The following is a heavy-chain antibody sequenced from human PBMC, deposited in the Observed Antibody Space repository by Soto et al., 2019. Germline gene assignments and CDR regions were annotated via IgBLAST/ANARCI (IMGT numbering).Heavy chain of an antibody. CDR3: ARMEYCSSTSCSAFDY. CDR2: IIPILGIA. D-gene: IGHD2-2*01. CDR1: GGTFSSYT. Sequence: QVQLVQSGAEVKKPGSSVKVSCKASGGTFSSYTISWVRQAPGQGLEWMGRIIPILGIANYAQKFQGRVTITADKSTSTAYMELSSMRSEDTAVYYFARMEYCSSTSCSAFDYWGQGTLVNVSS. V-gene: IGHV1-69*02. J-gene: IGHJ4*02.